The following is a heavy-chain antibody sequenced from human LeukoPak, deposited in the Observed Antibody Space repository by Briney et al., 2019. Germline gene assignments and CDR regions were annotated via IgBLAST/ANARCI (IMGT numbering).Heavy chain of an antibody. CDR3: ANTYRLLQYYFDY. Sequence: QTGGPLRFSCAAPGFTFSSYAMSWFRQAQGKGLEWVSAISGSGGSTYYADSVKGRFTISRDNSKNTLYLQMNSLRAEDTAVYYCANTYRLLQYYFDYWGQGTLVTVSS. CDR2: ISGSGGST. J-gene: IGHJ4*02. CDR1: GFTFSSYA. V-gene: IGHV3-23*01. D-gene: IGHD2-15*01.